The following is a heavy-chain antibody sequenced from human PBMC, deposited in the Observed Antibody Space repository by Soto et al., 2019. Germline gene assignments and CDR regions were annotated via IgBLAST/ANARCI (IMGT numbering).Heavy chain of an antibody. V-gene: IGHV3-23*01. Sequence: GGSLRLSCAASGFTFSSYAMSWVRQAPGKGLEWVSGISGSGGSTYYADSVKGRFTISRDNSKNTLYLQMNSLRAEDTAVYYCARAYYYDSSGYLNWFDPWGQGTLVTVSS. CDR3: ARAYYYDSSGYLNWFDP. D-gene: IGHD3-22*01. J-gene: IGHJ5*02. CDR1: GFTFSSYA. CDR2: ISGSGGST.